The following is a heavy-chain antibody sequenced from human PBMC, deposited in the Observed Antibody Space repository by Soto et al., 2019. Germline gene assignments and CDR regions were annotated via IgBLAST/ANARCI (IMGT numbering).Heavy chain of an antibody. V-gene: IGHV1-3*01. CDR3: AREVIASGYDY. CDR2: INGGSGKT. CDR1: GYTFNTYS. D-gene: IGHD2-21*01. Sequence: ASVKVSCKASGYTFNTYSLHWVRQAPGQRLEWMGWINGGSGKTQYSQNFQDRVTITRDTSASTVYMDLTSLRSEDTAFYYCAREVIASGYDYWGQ. J-gene: IGHJ4*01.